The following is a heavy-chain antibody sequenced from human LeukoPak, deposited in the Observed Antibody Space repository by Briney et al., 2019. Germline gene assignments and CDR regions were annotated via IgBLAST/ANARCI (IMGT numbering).Heavy chain of an antibody. CDR2: IYYSGST. J-gene: IGHJ4*02. CDR1: GGSISSYY. V-gene: IGHV4-59*01. Sequence: SETLSLTCTVSGGSISSYYWSWIRQPLGKGLEWIGYIYYSGSTNYNPSLKSRVTISVDTSKNQFSLKLSYVTAADTAVYYCARDSGSGSYYFDYWGQGTLVTVSS. D-gene: IGHD1-26*01. CDR3: ARDSGSGSYYFDY.